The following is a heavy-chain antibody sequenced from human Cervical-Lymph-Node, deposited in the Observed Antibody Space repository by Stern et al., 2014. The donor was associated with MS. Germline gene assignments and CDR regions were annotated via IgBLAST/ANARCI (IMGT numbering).Heavy chain of an antibody. V-gene: IGHV4-59*01. CDR2: IYCGGST. CDR3: ARGAAQAFDP. CDR1: GGSLSSYY. D-gene: IGHD6-25*01. J-gene: IGHJ5*02. Sequence: QLQLQESGPGLVKPSETLSLTCTVSGGSLSSYYWSLIRQPPRPGLEWIGYIYCGGSTSYNPSLKSRVTISVDTSKNQFSLKLSSVTAADTAVYYCARGAAQAFDPWGQGTLVTVSS.